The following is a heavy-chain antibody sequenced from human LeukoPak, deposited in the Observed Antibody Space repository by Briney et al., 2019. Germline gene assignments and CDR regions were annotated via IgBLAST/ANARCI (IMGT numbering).Heavy chain of an antibody. CDR2: IKQDGSEK. J-gene: IGHJ2*01. CDR3: ARVGQDIVVVPAPYWYFDL. D-gene: IGHD2-2*01. V-gene: IGHV3-7*01. Sequence: PGGSLRLSCAASGFTFSSYWMTWVRQAPGKGLEWVANIKQDGSEKYYVDSVKGRFTISRDNAKNSLYLQMNSLRAEDTAVYYCARVGQDIVVVPAPYWYFDLWGRGTLVTVSS. CDR1: GFTFSSYW.